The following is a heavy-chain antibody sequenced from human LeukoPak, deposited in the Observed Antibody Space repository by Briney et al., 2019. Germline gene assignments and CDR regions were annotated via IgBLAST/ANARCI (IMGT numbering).Heavy chain of an antibody. Sequence: GGSLRLSCAASGFTLSSYGMQWVRQAPGKGLEWVAFIRYDGSNKYYADSVKGRFTISRDNSKNTLYLQMNSLRAEDTAVYYCAKYGAYCSSASCYRGYYYYYMDVWGKGTTVTVSS. V-gene: IGHV3-30*02. CDR2: IRYDGSNK. J-gene: IGHJ6*03. CDR3: AKYGAYCSSASCYRGYYYYYMDV. CDR1: GFTLSSYG. D-gene: IGHD2-2*02.